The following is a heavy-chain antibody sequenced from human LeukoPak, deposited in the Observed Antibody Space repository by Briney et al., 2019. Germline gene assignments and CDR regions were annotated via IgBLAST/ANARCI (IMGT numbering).Heavy chain of an antibody. J-gene: IGHJ4*02. D-gene: IGHD3-22*01. CDR2: IRYDGSNK. V-gene: IGHV3-30*02. Sequence: GRSLRLSCAASGFTFSSYGMHWVRQAPGKGLEWVAFIRYDGSNKYYADSAKGRFTISRDDSRNTLYLQMNSLRPEDTALYYCALIRDYDSTGTHYWGQGTLVTVSS. CDR1: GFTFSSYG. CDR3: ALIRDYDSTGTHY.